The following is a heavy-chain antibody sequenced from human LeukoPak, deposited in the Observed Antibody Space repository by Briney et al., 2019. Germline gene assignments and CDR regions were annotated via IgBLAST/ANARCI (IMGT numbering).Heavy chain of an antibody. Sequence: PGGSLRLSCAASGFTFSSYAMSWVRQPPGKGLEWIGEINHSGSTNYNPSLKSRVTISVDTSKNQFSLKLSSVTAADTAVYYCARGLVGSWYGGGHYFDYWGQGTLVTVSS. CDR2: INHSGST. CDR1: GFTFSSYA. J-gene: IGHJ4*02. V-gene: IGHV4-34*01. D-gene: IGHD3-10*01. CDR3: ARGLVGSWYGGGHYFDY.